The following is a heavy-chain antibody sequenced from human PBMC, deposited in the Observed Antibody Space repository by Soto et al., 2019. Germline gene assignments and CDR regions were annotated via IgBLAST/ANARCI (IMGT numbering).Heavy chain of an antibody. CDR1: GFTFSSYA. D-gene: IGHD1-26*01. V-gene: IGHV3-30-3*01. CDR3: ARPPAVRWELPGDYFDY. CDR2: ISYDGSNK. Sequence: GGSLRLSCAASGFTFSSYAMHWVRQAPGKGLEWVAVISYDGSNKYYANSVKGRFTISRANSKNTLYLQMNSLRAEDTAVYYCARPPAVRWELPGDYFDYWGQGTLVTVSS. J-gene: IGHJ4*02.